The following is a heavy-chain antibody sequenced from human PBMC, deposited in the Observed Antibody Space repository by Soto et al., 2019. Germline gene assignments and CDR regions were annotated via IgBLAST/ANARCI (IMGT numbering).Heavy chain of an antibody. CDR1: GFTFSSYW. D-gene: IGHD5-12*01. V-gene: IGHV3-7*03. CDR3: ARDGVTWIHFYYYGMDA. Sequence: PGGSLRLSCAASGFTFSSYWMSWVRQAPGKGLEWVANIKQDGSEKYYVDSVKGRFTISRDNAKNSLYLQMNSLRAEDTAVYYCARDGVTWIHFYYYGMDAWGQGTTVTVSS. CDR2: IKQDGSEK. J-gene: IGHJ6*02.